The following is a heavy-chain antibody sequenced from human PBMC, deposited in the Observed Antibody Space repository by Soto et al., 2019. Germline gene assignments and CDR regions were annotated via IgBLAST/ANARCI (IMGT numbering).Heavy chain of an antibody. V-gene: IGHV3-33*01. CDR1: GFTFSSYG. CDR2: IWYDGSNK. J-gene: IGHJ4*02. CDR3: ARGLEYDFWSGYQVAFDY. Sequence: QVQLVESRGGVVQPGRSLRLSCAASGFTFSSYGMHWVRQAPGKGLEWVAVIWYDGSNKYYADSVKGRFTISRDNSKNTMYLQMNSLRAEDTAVYYCARGLEYDFWSGYQVAFDYWGQGTLVTVSS. D-gene: IGHD3-3*01.